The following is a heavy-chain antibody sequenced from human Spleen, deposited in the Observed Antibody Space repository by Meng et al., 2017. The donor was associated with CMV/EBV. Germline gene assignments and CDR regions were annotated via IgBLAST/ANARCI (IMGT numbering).Heavy chain of an antibody. J-gene: IGHJ4*02. Sequence: YTFTGYYMHWLRQAPGQGLEWMGWINPNSGDTHYAQKFQGRFTLTRDTSINTAYMELSRLRSDDSAVYYCARDSITIFGVVIRGLLNYWGQGTLVTVSS. D-gene: IGHD3-3*01. CDR1: YTFTGYY. CDR2: INPNSGDT. CDR3: ARDSITIFGVVIRGLLNY. V-gene: IGHV1-2*02.